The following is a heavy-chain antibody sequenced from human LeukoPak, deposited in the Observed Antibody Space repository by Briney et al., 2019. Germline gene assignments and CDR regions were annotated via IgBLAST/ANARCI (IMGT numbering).Heavy chain of an antibody. Sequence: PSETLSLTCTVSGGSVTNIDSYWVWVRQAPGKGLEWVGSIYHGGATYYNPALGSRLAISADASKNQFSVKLTSVTAADTAVYYCVRRGYTLVPLWGQGTLVTVSS. D-gene: IGHD2-8*02. J-gene: IGHJ4*02. CDR2: IYHGGAT. V-gene: IGHV4-39*01. CDR1: GGSVTNIDSY. CDR3: VRRGYTLVPL.